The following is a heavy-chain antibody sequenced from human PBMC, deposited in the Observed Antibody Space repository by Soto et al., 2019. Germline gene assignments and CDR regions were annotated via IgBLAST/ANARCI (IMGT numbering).Heavy chain of an antibody. CDR2: IYYSGST. Sequence: QVQLQESGPGLVKPSQTLSLTCTVSGGPISSGGYYWSWIRQHPGKGLEWIGYIYYSGSTYYNPSLMSRVTISVDTSKNQFSLKLSSVTAADTAVYYCARDMVSAVAGNLGGNWFDPWGQGTLVTVSS. CDR1: GGPISSGGYY. D-gene: IGHD6-19*01. J-gene: IGHJ5*02. V-gene: IGHV4-31*03. CDR3: ARDMVSAVAGNLGGNWFDP.